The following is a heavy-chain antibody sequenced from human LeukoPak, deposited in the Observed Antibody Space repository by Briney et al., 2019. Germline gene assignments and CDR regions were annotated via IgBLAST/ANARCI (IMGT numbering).Heavy chain of an antibody. J-gene: IGHJ4*02. Sequence: PGGALRLSCAASGFTFSNAWMSWVRQAPGKGLEWVGRVKSKTDGGTTDYAAPVKGRFTISRDDSKNTLYLQMNSLKTEDTAVYYCTTALSAAAGRPFDYWGQGTLVTVSA. CDR2: VKSKTDGGTT. V-gene: IGHV3-15*01. CDR1: GFTFSNAW. CDR3: TTALSAAAGRPFDY. D-gene: IGHD6-13*01.